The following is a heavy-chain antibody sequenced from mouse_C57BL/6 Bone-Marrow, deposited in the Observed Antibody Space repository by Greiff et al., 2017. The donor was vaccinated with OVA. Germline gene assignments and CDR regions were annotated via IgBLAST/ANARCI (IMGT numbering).Heavy chain of an antibody. CDR3: ARWYYGSSYGAMDY. J-gene: IGHJ4*01. V-gene: IGHV1-82*01. D-gene: IGHD1-1*01. CDR2: IYPGDGDT. Sequence: VQLQQSGPELVKPGASVKICCKASGYAFSSSWMNWVKQRPGKGLEWIGRIYPGDGDTNYNGKFKGKATLTADKSSSTAYMQLSSLTSEDSAVYFCARWYYGSSYGAMDYWGQGTSVTVSS. CDR1: GYAFSSSW.